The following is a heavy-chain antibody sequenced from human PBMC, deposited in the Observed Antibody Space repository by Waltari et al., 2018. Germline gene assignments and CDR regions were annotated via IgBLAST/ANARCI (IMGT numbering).Heavy chain of an antibody. J-gene: IGHJ6*02. Sequence: QVQLVESGGGVVQPGRSLRLSCAASGFTFSSYGMHWVRQAPGKGLEWVAVISYDGSNKYYADSVKGRFTISRDNSKNTLYLQMNSLRAEDTAVYYCAKAANSYGYGYYYYGMDVWGQGTTVTVSS. CDR3: AKAANSYGYGYYYYGMDV. V-gene: IGHV3-30*18. D-gene: IGHD5-18*01. CDR1: GFTFSSYG. CDR2: ISYDGSNK.